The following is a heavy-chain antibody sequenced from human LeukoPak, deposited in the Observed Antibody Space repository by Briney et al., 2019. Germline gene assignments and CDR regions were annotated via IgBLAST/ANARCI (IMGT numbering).Heavy chain of an antibody. CDR1: GGSISSYY. V-gene: IGHV4-59*01. CDR2: IYYSGSA. CDR3: ARGHGAWFDP. D-gene: IGHD3-10*01. Sequence: SETLSLTCTVSGGSISSYYWSWIRQPPGKGLEWIGYIYYSGSANYNPSLKSRVTISVDTSKNQFSLKLSSVTAADTAVYHCARGHGAWFDPWGQGTLVTVSS. J-gene: IGHJ5*02.